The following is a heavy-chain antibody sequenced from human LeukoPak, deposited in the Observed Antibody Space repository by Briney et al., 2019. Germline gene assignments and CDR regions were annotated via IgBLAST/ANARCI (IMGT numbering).Heavy chain of an antibody. CDR3: ARDLGLYSYLDY. Sequence: GGSLRLSCAASGFTFSSYAMHWVRQAPGKGLEWVAVISYDGSNKYYADSVKGRFTISRDNSKHTLYLQMNSLRAEDTAVYYCARDLGLYSYLDYWGQGTLVTVSS. CDR1: GFTFSSYA. CDR2: ISYDGSNK. D-gene: IGHD2-2*02. J-gene: IGHJ4*02. V-gene: IGHV3-30-3*01.